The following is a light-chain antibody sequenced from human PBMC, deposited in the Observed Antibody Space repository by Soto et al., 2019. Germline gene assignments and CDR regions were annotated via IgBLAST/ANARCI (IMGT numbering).Light chain of an antibody. J-gene: IGLJ2*01. Sequence: QSALTQPASVSGSPGQSITISCSGTSSDIGAYDLVSWYQQHPGRAPKLIIFDITQRPSGVPDRFSGSKSANTASLTVSGLQDEDEADYHCSSHAGSNSLMVFGGGTQLTV. CDR1: SSDIGAYDL. CDR2: DIT. V-gene: IGLV2-8*01. CDR3: SSHAGSNSLMV.